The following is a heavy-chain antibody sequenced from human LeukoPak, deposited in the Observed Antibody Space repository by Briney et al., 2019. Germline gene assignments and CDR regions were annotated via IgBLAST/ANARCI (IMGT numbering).Heavy chain of an antibody. CDR2: IVPIFGTA. Sequence: SVKVSCKASGGTFSSYAISWVRQAPGQGLEWMGGIVPIFGTANYAQKFQGRVTITADESTSTAYMELRSLRSDDTAVYYCARVWAVAGTLGGWFDPWGQGTLVTVSS. CDR1: GGTFSSYA. J-gene: IGHJ5*02. CDR3: ARVWAVAGTLGGWFDP. D-gene: IGHD6-19*01. V-gene: IGHV1-69*13.